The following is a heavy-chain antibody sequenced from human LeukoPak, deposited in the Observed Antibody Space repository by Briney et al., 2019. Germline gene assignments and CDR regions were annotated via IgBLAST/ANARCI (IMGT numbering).Heavy chain of an antibody. J-gene: IGHJ4*02. D-gene: IGHD1-26*01. Sequence: GGSLRLSCVASGFTFRSHAMNWVRQAPGKGLEWVSGISESGVGSNYADSVKGRFTTSRDNSKNTLYLQMNSLRAEDTAVYYCAKVRVGATIDDRGQGTLVTVSS. V-gene: IGHV3-23*01. CDR2: ISESGVGS. CDR3: AKVRVGATIDD. CDR1: GFTFRSHA.